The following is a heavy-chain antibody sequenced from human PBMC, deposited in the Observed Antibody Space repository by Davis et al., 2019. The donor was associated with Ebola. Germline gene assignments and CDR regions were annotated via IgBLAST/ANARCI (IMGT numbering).Heavy chain of an antibody. V-gene: IGHV1-18*01. CDR1: GYTFTSYG. Sequence: AASVKVSCKASGYTFTSYGISWVRQAPGQGLEWMGWVSPFNGNKKYAKMFQGRVTIIADISTRITYLELRGLRSDDTAVYFCARDGSRDRILPTFYYYHGMDVWGQGTTVIVSS. CDR2: VSPFNGNK. CDR3: ARDGSRDRILPTFYYYHGMDV. D-gene: IGHD2-15*01. J-gene: IGHJ6*02.